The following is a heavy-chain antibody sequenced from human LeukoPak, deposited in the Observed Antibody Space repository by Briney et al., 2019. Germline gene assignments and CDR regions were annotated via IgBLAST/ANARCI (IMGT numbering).Heavy chain of an antibody. J-gene: IGHJ4*02. D-gene: IGHD3-22*01. CDR3: ARDASYYYDSSGLYFDY. CDR1: GFTVSSNY. V-gene: IGHV3-11*01. CDR2: ISSSGSTT. Sequence: GGSLRLSCAASGFTVSSNYMSWVRQAPGKGLEWVSYISSSGSTTYYADSVKGRFTISRDNAKNSLYLQMNSLRAEDTAVYYCARDASYYYDSSGLYFDYWGQGTLVTVSS.